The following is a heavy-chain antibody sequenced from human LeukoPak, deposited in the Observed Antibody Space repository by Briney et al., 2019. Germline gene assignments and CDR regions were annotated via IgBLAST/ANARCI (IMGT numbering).Heavy chain of an antibody. Sequence: PSETLSLTCTVSGGSISSYYWSWIRQPPGKGLEWIGYIYYSGSTNYNPSLKSRVTISVDTSKNQFSLKLSSVTAADTAVYYCARAMLYYYGSGSYWGTFYYWGQGTLVTVSS. J-gene: IGHJ4*02. CDR1: GGSISSYY. CDR3: ARAMLYYYGSGSYWGTFYY. D-gene: IGHD3-10*01. CDR2: IYYSGST. V-gene: IGHV4-59*01.